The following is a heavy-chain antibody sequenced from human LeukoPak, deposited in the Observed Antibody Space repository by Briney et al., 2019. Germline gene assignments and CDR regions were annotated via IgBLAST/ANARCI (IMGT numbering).Heavy chain of an antibody. CDR1: GDSISSNSAT. J-gene: IGHJ3*02. Sequence: SQTLSLTCAISGDSISSNSATWDWIRQSPSGGLEWLGRTYHRSRWYYDYAFSVKSRITINSETSKNQFSLQLTSVIPEDTAVYFCAYTSSSMPDTFDIWGQGTKVIVSS. D-gene: IGHD6-13*01. CDR3: AYTSSSMPDTFDI. V-gene: IGHV6-1*01. CDR2: TYHRSRWYY.